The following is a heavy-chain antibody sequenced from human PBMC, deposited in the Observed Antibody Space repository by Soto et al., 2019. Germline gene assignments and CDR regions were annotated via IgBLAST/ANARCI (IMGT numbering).Heavy chain of an antibody. J-gene: IGHJ4*02. Sequence: GGSLRLSCAASGFTFSSYVMSWVRQAPGKGLEWVSSISGSGDTTYYADPVKGRFTISRDKSQNTLHLQMNSLRAEDTAVFYCVRDYWPDYWGQGTLVTVS. V-gene: IGHV3-23*01. CDR2: ISGSGDTT. D-gene: IGHD2-15*01. CDR3: VRDYWPDY. CDR1: GFTFSSYV.